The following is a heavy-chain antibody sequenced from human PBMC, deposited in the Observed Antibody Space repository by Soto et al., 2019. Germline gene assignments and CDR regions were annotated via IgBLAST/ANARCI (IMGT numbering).Heavy chain of an antibody. V-gene: IGHV1-3*01. CDR1: GYTFTSYA. Sequence: QVQLVQSGAEVKKPGASVKVSCKASGYTFTSYAIHWVRQAPGQRLEWMGWINAGNGNTKCSQKFKDRVTITRDTSASTAYMELSSLRSEDTAVYYCARDLGGWPGYWGQGTLVTVSS. CDR3: ARDLGGWPGY. D-gene: IGHD6-19*01. J-gene: IGHJ4*02. CDR2: INAGNGNT.